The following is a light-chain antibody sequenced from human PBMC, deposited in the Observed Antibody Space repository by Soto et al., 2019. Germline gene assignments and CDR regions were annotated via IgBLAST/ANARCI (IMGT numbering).Light chain of an antibody. J-gene: IGLJ2*01. CDR1: TGAVTSGYY. CDR2: STS. Sequence: QAVVTQEPSLTVSPGGTVTLTCASSTGAVTSGYYPNWFQQKPGQAPRALISSTSNKHSWTPARFSGSLPGGKAALRLSGVQPEDEAEYYCLFYYGGAQVSGGGTKLTVL. V-gene: IGLV7-43*01. CDR3: LFYYGGAQV.